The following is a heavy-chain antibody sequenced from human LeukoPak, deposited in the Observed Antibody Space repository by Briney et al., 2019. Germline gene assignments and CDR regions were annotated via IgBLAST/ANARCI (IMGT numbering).Heavy chain of an antibody. J-gene: IGHJ5*02. CDR3: ARYPCVQHDWFVP. CDR1: GYTFTSYG. CDR2: IRGYNGNR. V-gene: IGHV1-18*01. Sequence: GGSVTVSCTASGYTFTSYGMSWVRQAPGQGLEGMGWIRGYNGNRKYAQTIQGRVTITTDRSTSTAYMELRSLRSDDTAVYYCARYPCVQHDWFVPWCQGTLVTVSS. D-gene: IGHD5-18*01.